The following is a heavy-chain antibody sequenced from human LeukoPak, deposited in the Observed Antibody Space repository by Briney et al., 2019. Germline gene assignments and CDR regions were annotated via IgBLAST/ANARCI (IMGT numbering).Heavy chain of an antibody. CDR1: GYTFTGYY. Sequence: ASVKVSCKASGYTFTGYYMHWVRQAPGQGLEWMGWINPNSGGTNYAQKFQGRVTMTRDTSISTAYMELSRLRSDDTAVYYCARTYYYDSSGYYYGYWGQGTLVTVSS. CDR2: INPNSGGT. J-gene: IGHJ4*02. D-gene: IGHD3-22*01. V-gene: IGHV1-2*02. CDR3: ARTYYYDSSGYYYGY.